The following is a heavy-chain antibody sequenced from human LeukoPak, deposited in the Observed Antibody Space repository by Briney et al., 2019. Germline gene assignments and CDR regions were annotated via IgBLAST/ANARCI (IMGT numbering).Heavy chain of an antibody. CDR2: VDHTGST. D-gene: IGHD4-11*01. CDR3: ARGRVSSSTWYSTYYYFFYMDF. Sequence: SETLSLTCTVSDDSITMYYWTWIRQPPGKGLEWIGYVDHTGSTKFNPSLNGRVSISRDTSNNFFSLRLRSVTAADTAVYFCARGRVSSSTWYSTYYYFFYMDFLGQRDHGHRLL. J-gene: IGHJ6*03. CDR1: DDSITMYY. V-gene: IGHV4-59*01.